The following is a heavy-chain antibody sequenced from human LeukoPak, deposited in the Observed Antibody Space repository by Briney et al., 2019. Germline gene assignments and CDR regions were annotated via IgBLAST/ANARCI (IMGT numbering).Heavy chain of an antibody. D-gene: IGHD1-26*01. V-gene: IGHV3-21*01. Sequence: GGSPRLSCVASGFTFSSYNMNWVRQAPGKGLEWVSSISSSSRYIYYTDSVKGRFTISRDNAKNSLYLQMNSLRAEDTAVYYCARDLSVGSKPDLGFDYWGQGTLVTVSS. CDR3: ARDLSVGSKPDLGFDY. CDR1: GFTFSSYN. CDR2: ISSSSRYI. J-gene: IGHJ4*02.